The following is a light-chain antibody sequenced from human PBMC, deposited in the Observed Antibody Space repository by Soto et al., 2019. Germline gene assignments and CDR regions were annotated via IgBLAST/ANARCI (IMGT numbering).Light chain of an antibody. V-gene: IGLV1-40*01. CDR2: GNT. CDR3: QSFDSSLSGWV. CDR1: SSNIGAGYD. Sequence: QSVLTQPPSVSGAPGQRVTISCTGGSSNIGAGYDVHWYQQLPRTAPKLLVSGNTNRPSGVPDRFSGSKSGTSASLAITGLQAEDEADYYCQSFDSSLSGWVFGGGTQLTVL. J-gene: IGLJ7*01.